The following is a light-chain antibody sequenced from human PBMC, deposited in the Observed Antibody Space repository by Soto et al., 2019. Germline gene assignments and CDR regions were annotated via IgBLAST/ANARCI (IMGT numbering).Light chain of an antibody. CDR1: QSVSSSY. Sequence: EIVLTQSPATLSLSPGERATLSCRASQSVSSSYLAWYQQKPGQAPRLLIYGASSRATGIPDRFSGSGSGTVFTLTISRLEPEDFAVYYCQQYGSSPPMYTFGQGTKLEIK. J-gene: IGKJ2*01. CDR3: QQYGSSPPMYT. CDR2: GAS. V-gene: IGKV3-20*01.